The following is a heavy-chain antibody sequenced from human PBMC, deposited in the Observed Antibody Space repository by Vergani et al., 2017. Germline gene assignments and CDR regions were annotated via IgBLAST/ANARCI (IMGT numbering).Heavy chain of an antibody. CDR1: GYTFTSYG. CDR3: ARDPYSSSSDAVNWFDP. J-gene: IGHJ5*02. D-gene: IGHD6-13*01. CDR2: ISAYNGNT. Sequence: QVQLVQSGAEVKKPGASVKVSCKASGYTFTSYGISWVRKAPGQGLEWMGWISAYNGNTNYAQKLQGRVTMTTDTSTSTAYMELRSLRSDDTAVYYCARDPYSSSSDAVNWFDPWGQGTLVTVSS. V-gene: IGHV1-18*01.